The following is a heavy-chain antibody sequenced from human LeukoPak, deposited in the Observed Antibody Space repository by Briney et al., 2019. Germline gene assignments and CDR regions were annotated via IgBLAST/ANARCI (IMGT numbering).Heavy chain of an antibody. CDR1: GFTVSSNH. CDR3: AKYGPQDSGSSHFDY. Sequence: GGSLRLSCAVSGFTVSSNHMSWVRQAPGKGLEWVSVFYSGGDTHYADSVKGRFTTSRDNSKNTLFLQMNSLRAEDTAIYFCAKYGPQDSGSSHFDYWGQGVLVTVSS. CDR2: FYSGGDT. V-gene: IGHV3-53*01. J-gene: IGHJ4*02. D-gene: IGHD1-26*01.